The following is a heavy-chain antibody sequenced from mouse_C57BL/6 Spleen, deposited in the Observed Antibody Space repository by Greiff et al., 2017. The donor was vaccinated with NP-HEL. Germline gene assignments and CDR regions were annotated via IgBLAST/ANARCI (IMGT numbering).Heavy chain of an antibody. CDR1: GYSFTDYN. CDR3: ARSGGNYVPAWFAY. CDR2: INPNYGTT. J-gene: IGHJ3*01. D-gene: IGHD2-1*01. Sequence: VQLKESGPELVKPGASVKISCKASGYSFTDYNMNWVKQSNGKSLEWIGVINPNYGTTSYNQKFKGKATLTVDQSSSTAYMQLNSLTSEDSAVYYCARSGGNYVPAWFAYWGQGTLVTVSA. V-gene: IGHV1-39*01.